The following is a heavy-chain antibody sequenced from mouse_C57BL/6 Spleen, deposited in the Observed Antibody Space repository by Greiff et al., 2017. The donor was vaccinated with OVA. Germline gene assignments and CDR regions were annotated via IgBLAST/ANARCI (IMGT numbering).Heavy chain of an antibody. Sequence: VQLQQSGAELVKPGASVKLSCTASGFNIKDYYMHWVKQRTEQGLEWIGRIDPEDGETKYAPKFQGKATITADTSSNTAYLQLSSLTSEDTSVYYGAREGTVVAPYYAMDYWGQGTSVTVSS. CDR2: IDPEDGET. CDR3: AREGTVVAPYYAMDY. J-gene: IGHJ4*01. CDR1: GFNIKDYY. D-gene: IGHD1-1*01. V-gene: IGHV14-2*01.